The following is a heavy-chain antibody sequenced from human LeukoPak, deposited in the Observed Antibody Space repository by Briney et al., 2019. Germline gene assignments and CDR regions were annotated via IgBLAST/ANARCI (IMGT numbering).Heavy chain of an antibody. CDR3: ARQVTFGYAFAYYFDY. J-gene: IGHJ4*02. D-gene: IGHD5-18*01. CDR1: DGSISYYH. V-gene: IGHV4-59*08. Sequence: SETLSLTCIVSDGSISYYHWNWIRQPPGKGPEWIGYIYYSGSTNYNPSLKSRVTMSVDTSKNQFSLKLSSVTAADTAVYYCARQVTFGYAFAYYFDYWGQGSLVTVSS. CDR2: IYYSGST.